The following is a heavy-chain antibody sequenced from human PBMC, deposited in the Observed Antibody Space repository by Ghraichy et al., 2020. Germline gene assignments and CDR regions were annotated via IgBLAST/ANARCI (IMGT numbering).Heavy chain of an antibody. D-gene: IGHD5-12*01. J-gene: IGHJ5*02. CDR3: GRDAASIGNWFDT. CDR1: GYSFTDYY. CDR2: INPGSGCT. V-gene: IGHV1-2*06. Sequence: ASVKVSCKASGYSFTDYYIHWVRQAPGQGLEYMGRINPGSGCTDYLQSFQGRVTLTWDTSISTVYMELNSLRSDDTAIYYCGRDAASIGNWFDTWGQGTLVTVSS.